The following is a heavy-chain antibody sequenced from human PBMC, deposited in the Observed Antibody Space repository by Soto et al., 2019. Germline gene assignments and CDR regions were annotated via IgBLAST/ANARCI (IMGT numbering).Heavy chain of an antibody. CDR1: GYSFATSG. CDR3: ARAGQYYDSSGYAD. CDR2: ISAYNGNT. Sequence: QVKLVQSGTEVKKPGASMKVSCKASGYSFATSGISWVRQAPGQGLEWMGWISAYNGNTNYDQKLQERSIMTTDTSTSTAYLELRSLRSDDTAVYYCARAGQYYDSSGYADWGQGTLVTVSS. D-gene: IGHD3-22*01. J-gene: IGHJ4*02. V-gene: IGHV1-18*01.